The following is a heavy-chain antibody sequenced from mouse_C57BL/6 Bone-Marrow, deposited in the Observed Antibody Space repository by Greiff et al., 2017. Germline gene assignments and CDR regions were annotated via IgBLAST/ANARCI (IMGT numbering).Heavy chain of an antibody. V-gene: IGHV1-76*01. D-gene: IGHD3-2*02. CDR2: IYPGSGNT. CDR1: GYTFTDYY. J-gene: IGHJ4*01. Sequence: VQLQQSGAELVRPGASVKLSCKASGYTFTDYYINWVKQRPGQGLEWISRIYPGSGNTYYNEKFKGKATLTAEKSSSTAYMQLSSLTSEDSAVYFCARGSGPHYYAMDYWGQGTSVTVSS. CDR3: ARGSGPHYYAMDY.